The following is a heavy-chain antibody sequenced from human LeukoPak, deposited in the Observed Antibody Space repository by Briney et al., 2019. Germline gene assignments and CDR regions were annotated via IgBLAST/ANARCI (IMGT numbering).Heavy chain of an antibody. V-gene: IGHV3-23*01. CDR3: ANSREVGDSGPHY. CDR1: GFTFSGYA. Sequence: PGGSLRLSCAASGFTFSGYAMSWVRQAPGKGLEWVSAIGSGGRSTYYADSVKGRFTISRDNSKNTLFLQMNSLRAEDTAIYYCANSREVGDSGPHYWGQGTLVTVSS. J-gene: IGHJ4*02. D-gene: IGHD1-26*01. CDR2: IGSGGRST.